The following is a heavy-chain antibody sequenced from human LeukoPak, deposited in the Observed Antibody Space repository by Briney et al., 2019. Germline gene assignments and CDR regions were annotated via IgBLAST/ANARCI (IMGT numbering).Heavy chain of an antibody. J-gene: IGHJ5*02. CDR2: INHSGST. CDR1: GGSFNGYY. Sequence: SETLSLTCAVYGGSFNGYYWSWIRQPPGKGLEWIGEINHSGSTNYNPSLKSRVTISVDTSKNQFSLKLSSVTAADTAVYYCARGEGGQQQSPNWFDPWGQGTLVTVSS. D-gene: IGHD1/OR15-1a*01. V-gene: IGHV4-34*01. CDR3: ARGEGGQQQSPNWFDP.